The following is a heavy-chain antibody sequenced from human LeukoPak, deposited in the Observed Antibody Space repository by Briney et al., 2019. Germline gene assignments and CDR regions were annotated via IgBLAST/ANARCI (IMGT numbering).Heavy chain of an antibody. V-gene: IGHV3-33*08. CDR1: GFISSNYG. CDR2: IWYDGSNK. J-gene: IGHJ4*02. D-gene: IGHD3-22*01. CDR3: ARESTQVRFDY. Sequence: GGSLILSCAASGFISSNYGMHGVRQAPGRGLEWVAVIWYDGSNKYYADSVKGRSTISRDNSENTLYLQMNSLRAEDTAVYYCARESTQVRFDYWGEGTLVTVSS.